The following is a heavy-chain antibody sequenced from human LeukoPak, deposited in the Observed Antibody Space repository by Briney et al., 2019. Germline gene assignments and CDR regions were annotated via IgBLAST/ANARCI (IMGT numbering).Heavy chain of an antibody. Sequence: ASVNVSCKASGYTFTSYGISWVRQAPGQGLEWMGWISAYNGNTNYAQKLQGRVTMTTDTSTSTAYMELRSLRSDDTAVYYCARGGMVRGVIRDYGMDVWGQGTTVTVSS. J-gene: IGHJ6*02. V-gene: IGHV1-18*01. D-gene: IGHD3-10*01. CDR3: ARGGMVRGVIRDYGMDV. CDR1: GYTFTSYG. CDR2: ISAYNGNT.